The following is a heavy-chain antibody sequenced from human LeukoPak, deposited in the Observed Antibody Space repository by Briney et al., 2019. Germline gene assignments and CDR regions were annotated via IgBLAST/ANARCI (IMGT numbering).Heavy chain of an antibody. V-gene: IGHV3-11*03. D-gene: IGHD4-17*01. CDR3: AAHYGDSYYFDS. CDR2: ISSSSSYT. J-gene: IGHJ4*02. Sequence: GGSLRLSCAASGFTFSSYWMHWVRQAPGKGLEWVAYISSSSSYTNYADSVKGRFTISRDNAKNSLYLQMNSLRAEDTAVYYCAAHYGDSYYFDSWGQGTLVTVSS. CDR1: GFTFSSYW.